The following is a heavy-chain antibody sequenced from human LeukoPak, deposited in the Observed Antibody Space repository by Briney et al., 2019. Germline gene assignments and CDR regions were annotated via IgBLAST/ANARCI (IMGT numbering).Heavy chain of an antibody. CDR1: GGSFSGYY. CDR2: IYYSGST. Sequence: SETLSLTCAVYGGSFSGYYWSWIRQPPGKGLEWIGYIYYSGSTNYNPSLKSRLTISVDTSKNQFSVKLSSVTAADTAVYYCARLDWGADWYFDLWGRGTLVTVSS. V-gene: IGHV4-59*08. J-gene: IGHJ2*01. CDR3: ARLDWGADWYFDL. D-gene: IGHD7-27*01.